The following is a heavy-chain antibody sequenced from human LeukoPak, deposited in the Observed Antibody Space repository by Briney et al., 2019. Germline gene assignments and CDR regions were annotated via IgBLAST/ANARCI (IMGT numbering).Heavy chain of an antibody. CDR2: IYHSGST. D-gene: IGHD6-13*01. CDR3: PRVSIAAAGRWFDP. V-gene: IGHV4-30-2*01. J-gene: IGHJ5*02. CDR1: GGSFSGYY. Sequence: SETLSLTCAVYGGSFSGYYWSWIRQPPGKGLEWIGYIYHSGSTYYNPSLKSRVTISVDRSKNQFSLKLSSVTAADTAVYYCPRVSIAAAGRWFDPWGQGTLVTVSS.